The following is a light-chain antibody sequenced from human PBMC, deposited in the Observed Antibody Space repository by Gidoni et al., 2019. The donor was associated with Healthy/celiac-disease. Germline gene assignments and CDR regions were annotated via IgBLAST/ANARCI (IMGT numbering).Light chain of an antibody. V-gene: IGKV3-20*01. CDR2: GAS. CDR3: QQYGSSPRT. J-gene: IGKJ1*01. CDR1: QSVSSSY. Sequence: ELVLTQSPGTLSLSPGERATLSCRASQSVSSSYLAWYQQKPGQAPRLPIYGASSRATGIPDRCSGSGSGTDFTLTISRLEPEDFAVYYCQQYGSSPRTFGQGTKVEIK.